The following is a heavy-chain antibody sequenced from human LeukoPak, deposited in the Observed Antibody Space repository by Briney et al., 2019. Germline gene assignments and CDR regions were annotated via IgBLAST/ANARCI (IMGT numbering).Heavy chain of an antibody. Sequence: ASVKVSCKASGYTFTSYGISWVRQAPGQGLEWMGWISAYIGNTNYAQKLQGRVTMTTDTSTSTAYMELRSLRSDDTAVYYCARDVGPPRIAAAGSNWFDPWGQGTLVAVSS. D-gene: IGHD6-13*01. V-gene: IGHV1-18*01. CDR3: ARDVGPPRIAAAGSNWFDP. CDR1: GYTFTSYG. CDR2: ISAYIGNT. J-gene: IGHJ5*02.